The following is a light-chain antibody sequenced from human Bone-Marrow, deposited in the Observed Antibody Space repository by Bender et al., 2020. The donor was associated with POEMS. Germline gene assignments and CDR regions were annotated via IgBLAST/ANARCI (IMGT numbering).Light chain of an antibody. V-gene: IGLV1-36*01. CDR3: AAWDGSLNGWV. Sequence: VLTQPPSVSVAPGQTATFTCGGNNIGSKSVHWYQQHPGKAPKLMIYDVSDRPSGVSDRFSGSKSGTSASLAISGLQSADEADYYCAAWDGSLNGWVFGGGTKLTVL. CDR1: NIGSKS. CDR2: DVS. J-gene: IGLJ3*02.